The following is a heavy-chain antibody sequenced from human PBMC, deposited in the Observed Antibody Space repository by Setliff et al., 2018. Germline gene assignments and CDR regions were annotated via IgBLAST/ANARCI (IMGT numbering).Heavy chain of an antibody. D-gene: IGHD6-19*01. CDR1: SGSISPHF. CDR2: VYFTGST. V-gene: IGHV4-59*08. Sequence: SETLSLTCTVSSGSISPHFWSWIRQPPGKGLEWIGNVYFTGSTNYNPSLKSRVTMSVDTSKNHFSLELTSVTAADTAVYYCARAPVGDRNGLFDSWGQGTLVTVSS. CDR3: ARAPVGDRNGLFDS. J-gene: IGHJ4*02.